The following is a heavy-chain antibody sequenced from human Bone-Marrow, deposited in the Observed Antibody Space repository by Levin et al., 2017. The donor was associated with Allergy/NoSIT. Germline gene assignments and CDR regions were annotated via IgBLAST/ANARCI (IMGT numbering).Heavy chain of an antibody. Sequence: ASVKVSCKASGYTFTGYYMHWVRQAPGQGLEWMGWINPNSGGTNYAQKFQGRVTMTRDTSITTAYMELSSLRSDDTAVYYCARGLRPGYSSSWFDSWGQETLFTVSS. CDR1: GYTFTGYY. D-gene: IGHD6-13*01. J-gene: IGHJ5*01. V-gene: IGHV1-2*02. CDR3: ARGLRPGYSSSWFDS. CDR2: INPNSGGT.